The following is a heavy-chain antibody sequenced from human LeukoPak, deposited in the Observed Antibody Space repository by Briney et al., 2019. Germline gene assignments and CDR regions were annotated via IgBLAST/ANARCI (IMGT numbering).Heavy chain of an antibody. D-gene: IGHD3-10*01. Sequence: GGSLRLSCAASGFTFSSYGMHWVRQAPGEGLEWVAFIRYDGSNKYYADSVKGRFTISRDNSKNTLYLQMNSLRAEDTAVYYCAKETGGRQGLDYWGQGTLVTVSS. V-gene: IGHV3-30*02. J-gene: IGHJ4*02. CDR3: AKETGGRQGLDY. CDR2: IRYDGSNK. CDR1: GFTFSSYG.